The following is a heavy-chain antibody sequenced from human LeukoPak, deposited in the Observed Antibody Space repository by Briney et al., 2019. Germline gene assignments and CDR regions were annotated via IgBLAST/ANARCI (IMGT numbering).Heavy chain of an antibody. CDR1: GFTFDDYA. J-gene: IGHJ3*02. Sequence: GGSLRLSCAVSGFTFDDYAMHWVRQAPGKGLEWVSGISWNSGSIGYADSVKGRFTISRDNAKNSLYLQMNSLRAEDTALYYCAKGEQWLVVHDAFDIWGQGTMVTVSS. CDR3: AKGEQWLVVHDAFDI. V-gene: IGHV3-9*01. D-gene: IGHD6-19*01. CDR2: ISWNSGSI.